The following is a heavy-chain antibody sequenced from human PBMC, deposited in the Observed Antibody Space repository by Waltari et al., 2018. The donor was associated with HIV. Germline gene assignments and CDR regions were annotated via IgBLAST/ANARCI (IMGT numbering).Heavy chain of an antibody. CDR2: VIPVAGTD. Sequence: QVQLVQSGAEVQKPGSSVTISCKASGGDFISNSFNWVRQAPGQGLEWMGRVIPVAGTDNKAQRFQDRVTITADKITTTVYMELRSLRLDDTAMYYCASARETMGVDFDSWGQGTPVTV. V-gene: IGHV1-69*08. CDR3: ASARETMGVDFDS. J-gene: IGHJ4*02. D-gene: IGHD3-10*01. CDR1: GGDFISNS.